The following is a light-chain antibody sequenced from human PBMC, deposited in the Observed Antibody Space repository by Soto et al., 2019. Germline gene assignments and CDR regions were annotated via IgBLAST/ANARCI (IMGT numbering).Light chain of an antibody. CDR3: SSYTTSSTQV. Sequence: QSALTQPASVSGSPGQSITISCTGTSSDIGTYNYVSWYQQHPGKVPKLMIYEVSNRPPGVSNRFSGSKSGNTASLAISGLQAEDEADYYCSSYTTSSTQVFGGGTKLTV. V-gene: IGLV2-14*01. CDR1: SSDIGTYNY. CDR2: EVS. J-gene: IGLJ3*02.